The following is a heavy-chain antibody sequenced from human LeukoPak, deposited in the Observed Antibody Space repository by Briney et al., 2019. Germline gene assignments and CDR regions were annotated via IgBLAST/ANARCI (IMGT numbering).Heavy chain of an antibody. CDR2: INPNSGGT. CDR3: ARGSIVGATFDYFDY. D-gene: IGHD1-26*01. J-gene: IGHJ4*02. Sequence: ASVKVSCKASGYTFTGYYIHWVRQAPGQGLEWMGWINPNSGGTNYAQKFQGRVTMTRDTSISTAYMDLSRLRSDDTAVYYCARGSIVGATFDYFDYWGQGTLVTISS. CDR1: GYTFTGYY. V-gene: IGHV1-2*02.